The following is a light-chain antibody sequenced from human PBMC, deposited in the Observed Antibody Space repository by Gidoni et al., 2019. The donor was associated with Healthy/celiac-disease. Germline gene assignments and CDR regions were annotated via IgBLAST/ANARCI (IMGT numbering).Light chain of an antibody. CDR2: KAS. V-gene: IGKV1-5*03. Sequence: DIQMTQSPSTLSASVGDRVTITCRASQSISSWLAWYQQKPGKAPKLLIYKASSLESGVPSRFSGSGSGTEFTLTISSLKPDDFATYYCQQYNSIRTFGQGTKVEIK. CDR1: QSISSW. J-gene: IGKJ1*01. CDR3: QQYNSIRT.